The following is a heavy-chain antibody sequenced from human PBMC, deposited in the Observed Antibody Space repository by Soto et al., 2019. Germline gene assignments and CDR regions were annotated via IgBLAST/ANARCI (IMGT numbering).Heavy chain of an antibody. CDR2: IQSGGTT. Sequence: EVQLVESGGGLVQPGGSLRLSCAASGFTVSSKYMSWVRQAPGKGLEWVSLIQSGGTTYYADSVKGRFTISRDSSKNMLHLQMDSRRAEDTAVYYCARDDILCSGGSCYGVPRDVWGKGTTGTVSS. V-gene: IGHV3-66*01. CDR1: GFTVSSKY. CDR3: ARDDILCSGGSCYGVPRDV. J-gene: IGHJ6*04. D-gene: IGHD2-15*01.